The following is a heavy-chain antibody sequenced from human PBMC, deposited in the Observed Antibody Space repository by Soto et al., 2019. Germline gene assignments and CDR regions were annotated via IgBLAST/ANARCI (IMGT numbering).Heavy chain of an antibody. CDR2: INVYNGNT. V-gene: IGHV1-18*01. CDR1: GYAFTNYG. Sequence: QVQLVQSGGEVKKPGASVKVSCKASGYAFTNYGISWVRQAPGQGLEWMGWINVYNGNTKYAQKVQGRVTMTTDTSTSTGYMELMSLRSDDTAVYDCARGVGSGSYYNQYNWFDPWGQGTLVTVSS. CDR3: ARGVGSGSYYNQYNWFDP. J-gene: IGHJ5*02. D-gene: IGHD3-10*01.